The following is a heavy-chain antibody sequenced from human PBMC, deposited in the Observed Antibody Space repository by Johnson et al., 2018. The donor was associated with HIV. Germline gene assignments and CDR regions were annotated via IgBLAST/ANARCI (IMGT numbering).Heavy chain of an antibody. Sequence: VQLVESGGGLVKPGGSLRLSCAASGFSFNNYYMSWIRQAPGKGLEWISYISGSDITIYHADSVKGRFTISRDNAKNSLYVQMNSLRAEDTAVYYCARIRAAAVLDGFDIWGQGTIVSVSS. V-gene: IGHV3-11*04. J-gene: IGHJ3*02. CDR3: ARIRAAAVLDGFDI. CDR1: GFSFNNYY. CDR2: ISGSDITI. D-gene: IGHD6-13*01.